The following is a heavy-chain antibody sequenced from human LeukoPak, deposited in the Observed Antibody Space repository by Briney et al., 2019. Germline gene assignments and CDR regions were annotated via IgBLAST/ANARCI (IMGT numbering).Heavy chain of an antibody. CDR1: GGSLNSYY. D-gene: IGHD6-13*01. J-gene: IGHJ4*02. CDR3: ARDLRGYSSYDY. CDR2: IYYSGST. V-gene: IGHV4-59*01. Sequence: SETLSLTCTVSGGSLNSYYWSWIRQPPGKGLEWIGYIYYSGSTNYNPSLKSRVTISVDTSKNRFSLKLSSVTAADAAVYYCARDLRGYSSYDYWGQGTLVTVSS.